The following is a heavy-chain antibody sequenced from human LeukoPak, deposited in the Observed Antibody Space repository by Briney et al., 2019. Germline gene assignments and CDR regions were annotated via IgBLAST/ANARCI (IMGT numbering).Heavy chain of an antibody. CDR3: ARGYYGSGSHCCHMDV. CDR1: VGSFSGYY. Sequence: PSDTLSLTCAVYVGSFSGYYWSWPRQPPGKGREWIGEINHSGSTNYNSSLKGRVTISVDTSKDQFSLKLSSVTAADTAVYYCARGYYGSGSHCCHMDVWGKGTTITVS. J-gene: IGHJ6*03. D-gene: IGHD3-10*01. CDR2: INHSGST. V-gene: IGHV4-34*01.